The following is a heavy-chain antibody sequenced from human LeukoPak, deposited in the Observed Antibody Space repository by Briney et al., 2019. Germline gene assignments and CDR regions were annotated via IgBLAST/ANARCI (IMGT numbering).Heavy chain of an antibody. D-gene: IGHD1-26*01. CDR3: ARESISGHRDFDY. J-gene: IGHJ4*02. V-gene: IGHV3-48*01. CDR2: ISSGSRTI. Sequence: GGSVRLSCAASGFTFSGYSMNWVRQAPGKGLEWLSYISSGSRTIYYADSVKGRFTVSRDNAKNSLYLQMNSLRAEDTAVYYCARESISGHRDFDYWGQGALVTVSS. CDR1: GFTFSGYS.